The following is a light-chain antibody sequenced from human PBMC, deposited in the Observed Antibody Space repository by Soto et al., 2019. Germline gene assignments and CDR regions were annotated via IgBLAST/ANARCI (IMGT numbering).Light chain of an antibody. V-gene: IGLV2-14*01. CDR3: SSYTNINTRACV. Sequence: QSVLPQPASVSGSPGQAITISCTGTSGDIGSYNRVSWYQQHPGKAPKLIIYEVTDRPSGVSNRFSGSKSGNTASLTISGLQAEDEAEYYGSSYTNINTRACVFGTGTKLTV. CDR1: SGDIGSYNR. J-gene: IGLJ1*01. CDR2: EVT.